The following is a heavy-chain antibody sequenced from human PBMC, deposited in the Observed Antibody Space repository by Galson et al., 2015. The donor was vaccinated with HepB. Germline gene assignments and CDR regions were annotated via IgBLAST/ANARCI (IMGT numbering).Heavy chain of an antibody. Sequence: SVKVSCKASGGTFSSYAISWVRQAPGQGLEWMGGIIPIFGTANYAQKFQGRVTITADESTSTAYMELSSLRSEDTAVYYCARARYYYGSGSYLKTYYYYYGMDVWGQGTTVTVSS. CDR3: ARARYYYGSGSYLKTYYYYYGMDV. D-gene: IGHD3-10*01. J-gene: IGHJ6*02. CDR1: GGTFSSYA. V-gene: IGHV1-69*13. CDR2: IIPIFGTA.